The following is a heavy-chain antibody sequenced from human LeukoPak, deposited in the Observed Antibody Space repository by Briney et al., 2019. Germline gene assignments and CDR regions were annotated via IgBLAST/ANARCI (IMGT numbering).Heavy chain of an antibody. CDR2: IYPGDSDT. J-gene: IGHJ5*02. CDR3: ARSQGYCSGDSCLQGDWFDP. V-gene: IGHV5-51*01. D-gene: IGHD2-15*01. CDR1: GYSFTNYW. Sequence: GESLKISCKGSGYSFTNYWIGWVRQMPGKGLEWMGIIYPGDSDTRYSPSSQGQVTISADKSIRIAYLQWSSLKASDTAMYYCARSQGYCSGDSCLQGDWFDPWGQGTLVTVSS.